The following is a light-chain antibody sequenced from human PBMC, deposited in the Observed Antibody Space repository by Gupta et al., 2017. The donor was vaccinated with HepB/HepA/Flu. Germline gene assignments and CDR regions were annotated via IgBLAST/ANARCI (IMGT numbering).Light chain of an antibody. J-gene: IGLJ2*01. CDR1: TGAVTSDHY. CDR2: DTS. CDR3: LPYYSGAYLV. Sequence: QAVVTQEPSLTMSRGGTVTLPCGLRTGAVTSDHYPYCFQQKPGQAPRTLIYDTSNRHSWTPARFSGSLLGGKAALTLSGVQPEDEAEYYCLPYYSGAYLVFGGGTKITVL. V-gene: IGLV7-46*01.